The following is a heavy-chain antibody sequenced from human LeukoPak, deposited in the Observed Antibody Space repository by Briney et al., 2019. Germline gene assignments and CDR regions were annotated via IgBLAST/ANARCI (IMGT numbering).Heavy chain of an antibody. CDR1: GGTFSSYA. V-gene: IGHV1-69*13. Sequence: SVKVSCKASGGTFSSYAISWVRQAPGQGLEWMGGIIPIFGTANYAQKFQGRVTITADESTGTAYMELSSLRSEDTAVYYCARDCSGGSCYFYWGQGTLVTVSS. CDR3: ARDCSGGSCYFY. D-gene: IGHD2-15*01. CDR2: IIPIFGTA. J-gene: IGHJ4*02.